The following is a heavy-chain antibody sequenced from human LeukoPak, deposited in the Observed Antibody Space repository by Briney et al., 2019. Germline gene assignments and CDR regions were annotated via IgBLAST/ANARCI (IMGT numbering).Heavy chain of an antibody. V-gene: IGHV4-38-2*01. CDR2: IYHSGST. D-gene: IGHD5-12*01. Sequence: SETLSLTCAVSGYSISSGYYWGWIRQPPGKGLEWIGSIYHSGSTYYNPSLKSRVTISVDTSKNQFSLKLSSVTAADTAVYYCATYSGYETKLYYFDYWGQGTLVTASS. J-gene: IGHJ4*02. CDR1: GYSISSGYY. CDR3: ATYSGYETKLYYFDY.